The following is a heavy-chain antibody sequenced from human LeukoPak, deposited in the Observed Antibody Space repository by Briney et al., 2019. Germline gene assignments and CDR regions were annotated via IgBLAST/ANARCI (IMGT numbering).Heavy chain of an antibody. V-gene: IGHV4-34*01. J-gene: IGHJ5*01. D-gene: IGHD2-15*01. CDR2: INHSGST. CDR1: GGSFSGYY. Sequence: SETLSLTCAVYGGSFSGYYWSWIRQPPGKGLEWIGEINHSGSTNYNPSPKSRVTISVDTSKNQFSLKLSSVTAADTAVYYCARGRQYCSGGSCYSWFDYWGQGTLVTVSS. CDR3: ARGRQYCSGGSCYSWFDY.